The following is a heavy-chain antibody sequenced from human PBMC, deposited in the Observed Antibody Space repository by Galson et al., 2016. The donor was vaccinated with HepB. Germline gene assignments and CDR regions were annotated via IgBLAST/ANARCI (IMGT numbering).Heavy chain of an antibody. CDR3: ARDRRYNSGWGHYYDPESFDS. J-gene: IGHJ4*02. V-gene: IGHV3-9*01. CDR1: GLTFEDHA. CDR2: LSWNSNYK. D-gene: IGHD6-19*01. Sequence: SLRLSCAGSGLTFEDHAMHWVRQVPGKGLEWVSGLSWNSNYKGYADSVKGRFSISRDNAENSLYLHMNSLRAEDTAVYYCARDRRYNSGWGHYYDPESFDSWGQGTLVTVSP.